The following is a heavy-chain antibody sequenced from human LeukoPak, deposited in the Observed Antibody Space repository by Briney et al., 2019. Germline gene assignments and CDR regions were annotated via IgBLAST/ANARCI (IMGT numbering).Heavy chain of an antibody. CDR1: GGTISSNSYY. CDR3: ARHGRPIRRFDELLGNRNSPYFFDY. D-gene: IGHD2/OR15-2a*01. V-gene: IGHV4-39*01. Sequence: SGTLSFTCTVSGGTISSNSYYWGWVRQPPRKGLEWIASIYHGGSTYYNPSLESRVTISVDTSKNLFSLNLSSVTAADTAVYFCARHGRPIRRFDELLGNRNSPYFFDYWGQGTLVSVSS. CDR2: IYHGGST. J-gene: IGHJ4*02.